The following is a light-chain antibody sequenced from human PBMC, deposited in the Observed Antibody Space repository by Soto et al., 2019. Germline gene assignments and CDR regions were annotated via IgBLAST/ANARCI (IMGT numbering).Light chain of an antibody. CDR3: QQYFGYPFT. J-gene: IGKJ3*01. V-gene: IGKV1-8*01. CDR1: QAIGGL. Sequence: IPKSPSSVSGSKEDGVSISFGAGQAIGGLFACYQQKPGKAPTLLIYAGSTLQSGVPSRFSGSGSGTDFTLTISSLQSEDFATYYCQQYFGYPFTFGPGTIVDL. CDR2: AGS.